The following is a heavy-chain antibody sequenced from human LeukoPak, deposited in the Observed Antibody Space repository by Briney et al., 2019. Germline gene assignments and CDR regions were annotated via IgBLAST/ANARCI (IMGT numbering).Heavy chain of an antibody. CDR1: GFAFSSYW. D-gene: IGHD2-15*01. V-gene: IGHV3-74*01. CDR2: IKSDGSIT. CDR3: AKLARYCSGGSCPSY. Sequence: GESLKISCAASGFAFSSYWMHWVRQAPGKGLMWVSRIKSDGSITTYADSVKGRFTISRDNAKNTLYLEMNSLRAEDTAVYYCAKLARYCSGGSCPSYWGQGTLVTVSS. J-gene: IGHJ4*02.